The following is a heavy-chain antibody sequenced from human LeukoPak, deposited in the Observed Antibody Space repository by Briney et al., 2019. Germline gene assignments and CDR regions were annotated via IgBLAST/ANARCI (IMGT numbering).Heavy chain of an antibody. CDR1: GFTFSTYG. V-gene: IGHV3-30*03. CDR2: ITYDGYYK. D-gene: IGHD6-19*01. CDR3: ARDSGYSSGWYGPTEYLQH. Sequence: GGSLRLSCAASGFTFSTYGMHWVRQAQGKGLEWVALITYDGYYKYYSDSVKGRFTISSDTSKNTLSLQMNSLRAEDTAVYYCARDSGYSSGWYGPTEYLQHWGQGTLVTVSS. J-gene: IGHJ1*01.